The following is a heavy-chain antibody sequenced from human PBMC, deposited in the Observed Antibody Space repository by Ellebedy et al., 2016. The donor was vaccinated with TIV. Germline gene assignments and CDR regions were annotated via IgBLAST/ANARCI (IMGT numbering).Heavy chain of an antibody. V-gene: IGHV1-2*02. D-gene: IGHD5-12*01. CDR1: GYTFTGYY. Sequence: ASVKVSXXASGYTFTGYYMHWVRQAPGQGLEWMGWINPNSGGTNYAQKFQGRVTMTRDTSISTAYMELSRLRSDDTAVYYCARGGYVIYYYMDVWGKGTTVTVSS. CDR3: ARGGYVIYYYMDV. J-gene: IGHJ6*03. CDR2: INPNSGGT.